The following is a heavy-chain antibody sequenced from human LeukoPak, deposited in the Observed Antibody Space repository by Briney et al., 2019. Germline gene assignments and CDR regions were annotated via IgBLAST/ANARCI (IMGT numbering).Heavy chain of an antibody. V-gene: IGHV3-21*01. CDR1: GFTFSSYS. CDR3: ARDDFPLGNYFDY. Sequence: GGSLRLSCAASGFTFSSYSMNWVRQAPGKGLEWVSSISSSSSYIYYADSVKGRFTISRDNAKKSLYLQMNSLRAEDTAVYYCARDDFPLGNYFDYWGQGTLVTVSS. CDR2: ISSSSSYI. J-gene: IGHJ4*02. D-gene: IGHD3/OR15-3a*01.